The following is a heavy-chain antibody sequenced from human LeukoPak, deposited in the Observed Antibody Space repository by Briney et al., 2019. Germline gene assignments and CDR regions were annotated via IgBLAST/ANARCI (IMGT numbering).Heavy chain of an antibody. Sequence: KPGASVKVSCKASGYTFTSYGISWVQQAPGQGLEWMGWISAYNGNTNYAQKLQGRVTMTTDTSTSTAYMELRSLRSDDTAVYYCAKEPQKSTRELSDYFDYWGQGTLVTVSS. V-gene: IGHV1-18*01. J-gene: IGHJ4*02. D-gene: IGHD3-10*01. CDR1: GYTFTSYG. CDR3: AKEPQKSTRELSDYFDY. CDR2: ISAYNGNT.